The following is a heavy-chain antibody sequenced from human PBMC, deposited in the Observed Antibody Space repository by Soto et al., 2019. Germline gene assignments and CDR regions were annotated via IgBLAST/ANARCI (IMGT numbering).Heavy chain of an antibody. Sequence: QVHLVQSGAEVKHPGASVRVSCKASGITYSTYAIHWVRQAPGQGLEWMGWINAGEGYTRHSQDFPGRVPLTPVTSASTTYTDLSNLPFEATAVYYCARAIRGYVTWGPGPQVTVSS. D-gene: IGHD5-12*01. V-gene: IGHV1-3*01. J-gene: IGHJ5*02. CDR1: GITYSTYA. CDR2: INAGEGYT. CDR3: ARAIRGYVT.